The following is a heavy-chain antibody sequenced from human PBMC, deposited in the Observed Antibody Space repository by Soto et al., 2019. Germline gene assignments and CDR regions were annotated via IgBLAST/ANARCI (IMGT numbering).Heavy chain of an antibody. J-gene: IGHJ5*02. CDR3: ARVEKGQQLGPWLDP. CDR1: GDSVSSGSYY. D-gene: IGHD6-13*01. CDR2: IYYSGST. Sequence: PSETLSLTCTVSGDSVSSGSYYWSWIRQPPGKGLEWIGYIYYSGSTNYNPSLKSRVTISVDTSKNQFSLKLSSVTAADTAVYYCARVEKGQQLGPWLDPWGQGTLVTVSS. V-gene: IGHV4-61*01.